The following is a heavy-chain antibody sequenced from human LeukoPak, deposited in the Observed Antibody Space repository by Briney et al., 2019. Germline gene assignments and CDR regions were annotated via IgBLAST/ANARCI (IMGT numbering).Heavy chain of an antibody. V-gene: IGHV3-23*05. CDR2: VTNSGSAT. D-gene: IGHD6-13*01. CDR1: GFTFTSYA. Sequence: PGGSLRLSCVASGFTFTSYAMGWVRQAPGKGLQWVSSVTNSGSATYYADSVKGRFTISRDNSKNTLYLHMNSLRAEDTAVYYCASNSSSWSYAFDIWGQGTMVTVSS. CDR3: ASNSSSWSYAFDI. J-gene: IGHJ3*02.